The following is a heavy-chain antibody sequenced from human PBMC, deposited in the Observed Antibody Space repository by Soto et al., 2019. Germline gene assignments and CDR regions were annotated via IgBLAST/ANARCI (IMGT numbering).Heavy chain of an antibody. CDR1: GFTFTSSA. D-gene: IGHD3-10*01. J-gene: IGHJ6*02. V-gene: IGHV1-58*01. CDR2: IVVGSGNT. CDR3: AADRGMVRGVIQYYYGMDV. Sequence: ASVKVSCKASGFTFTSSAVQWVRQARGQRLEWIGWIVVGSGNTNYAQKFQERVTITRDMSTSTAYMELSSLRSEDTAVYYCAADRGMVRGVIQYYYGMDVWGQGTTVTVSS.